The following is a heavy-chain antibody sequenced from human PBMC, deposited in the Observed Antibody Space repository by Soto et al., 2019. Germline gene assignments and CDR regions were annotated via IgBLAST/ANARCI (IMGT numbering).Heavy chain of an antibody. CDR3: AREKTSYGMDV. Sequence: QVQLVQSGAEVKKPGASVKVSCKASGYTFTSYDINCVRQATGQGHEWKGWMNPNSGNTGYAQKFQGRVTMTRNTSISTAYMELSSLRSEHTAVYYCAREKTSYGMDVWGQGTTVTVSS. J-gene: IGHJ6*02. V-gene: IGHV1-8*01. CDR2: MNPNSGNT. CDR1: GYTFTSYD.